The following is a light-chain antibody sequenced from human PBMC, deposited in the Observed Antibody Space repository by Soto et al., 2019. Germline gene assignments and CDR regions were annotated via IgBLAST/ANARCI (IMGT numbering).Light chain of an antibody. V-gene: IGKV3-11*01. Sequence: EIVLTQSPATLSLSPGERATLACRASQSVSSYLAWYQQKPVQAPRLLIYDASNRATGIPARFSGSGSGTDFTLTISSLEPEDFAVYYCQQRSNWPPDTFGQGTKLEIK. J-gene: IGKJ2*01. CDR1: QSVSSY. CDR2: DAS. CDR3: QQRSNWPPDT.